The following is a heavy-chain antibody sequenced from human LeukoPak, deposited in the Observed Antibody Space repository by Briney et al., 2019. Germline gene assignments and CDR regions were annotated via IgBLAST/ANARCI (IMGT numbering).Heavy chain of an antibody. CDR1: GFTFSDYY. V-gene: IGHV3-11*01. J-gene: IGHJ4*02. Sequence: PGGSLRLSCAAPGFTFSDYYMSWIRQAPGKGLEWVSYISSSGSTIYYADSVKGRFTIPRDNAKNSLYLQMNSLRAEDTAVYYCARVAGYFDCIDYWGQGTLVTVSS. D-gene: IGHD3-9*01. CDR3: ARVAGYFDCIDY. CDR2: ISSSGSTI.